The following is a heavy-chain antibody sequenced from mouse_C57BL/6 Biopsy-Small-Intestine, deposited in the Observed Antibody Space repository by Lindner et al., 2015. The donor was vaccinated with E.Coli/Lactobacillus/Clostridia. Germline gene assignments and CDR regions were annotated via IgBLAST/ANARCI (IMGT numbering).Heavy chain of an antibody. V-gene: IGHV14-4*01. CDR1: GFNIKDDY. J-gene: IGHJ4*01. D-gene: IGHD2-13*01. CDR2: IDPENGDT. Sequence: VQLQESGAELVRPGASVKLSCTASGFNIKDDYMHWVKQRPEQGLEWIGWIDPENGDTEYASKFQGKATITADTSSNTAYLQLFSLTSEDTAVYYCKVLIYYGDYDWDVNAMDYWGQGTSVTVSS. CDR3: KVLIYYGDYDWDVNAMDY.